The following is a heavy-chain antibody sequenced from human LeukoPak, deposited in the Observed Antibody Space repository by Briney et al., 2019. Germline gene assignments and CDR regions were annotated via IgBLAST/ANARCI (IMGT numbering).Heavy chain of an antibody. CDR3: ARDVPAAIENWFDP. J-gene: IGHJ5*02. Sequence: SETLSLTCAVSGGSISSVGHSWSWIRQPPGKGLEWIGYIYPGGTTYYNPSLKSRATISVDTSKNQFSLKLSSVTAADTAVYYCARDVPAAIENWFDPWGQGTLVTVSS. D-gene: IGHD2-2*02. CDR1: GGSISSVGHS. V-gene: IGHV4-30-2*01. CDR2: IYPGGTT.